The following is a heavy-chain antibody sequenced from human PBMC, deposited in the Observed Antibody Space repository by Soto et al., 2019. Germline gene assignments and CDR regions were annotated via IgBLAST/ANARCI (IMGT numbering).Heavy chain of an antibody. CDR2: FSASDGTT. V-gene: IGHV3-23*01. CDR1: GFNFTNYA. J-gene: IGHJ4*02. CDR3: AKDSSNNWFYFDS. Sequence: GGSLRLSCAASGFNFTNYAMSWVRQAPGKGLEWVSSFSASDGTTYYADSLKGRFTISRDNSRNTLFLQMNSLTAEDTAVYYCAKDSSNNWFYFDSWGQGTLVTVSS. D-gene: IGHD1-20*01.